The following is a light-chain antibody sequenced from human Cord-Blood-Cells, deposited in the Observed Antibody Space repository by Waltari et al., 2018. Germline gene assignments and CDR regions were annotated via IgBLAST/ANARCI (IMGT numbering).Light chain of an antibody. Sequence: QSALTQPASVSGSPGQSITISCTGTSSDVGGYNYVSWYQQHPGKAPKLMIDEVSNRPSGVSNLCSGSKSGNTSSLTISGLQAEYEADYYCSSYTSSSTLVFGTGTKVTVL. CDR2: EVS. CDR1: SSDVGGYNY. CDR3: SSYTSSSTLV. V-gene: IGLV2-14*01. J-gene: IGLJ1*01.